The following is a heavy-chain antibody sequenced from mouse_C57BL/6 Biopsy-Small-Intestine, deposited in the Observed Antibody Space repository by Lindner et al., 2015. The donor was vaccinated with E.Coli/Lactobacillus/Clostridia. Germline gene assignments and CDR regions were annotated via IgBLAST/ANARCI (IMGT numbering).Heavy chain of an antibody. Sequence: VQLQESGPELVKPGASVKMSCKASGYTFTSYVMHWVKQKPGQGLEWIGYINPYTDGTKYNEKFKGKATLTSDKSSTTAYMELSSLTSEDSAVYYCARSLYYSDAMDYWGQGTSVTVSS. CDR2: INPYTDGT. CDR3: ARSLYYSDAMDY. V-gene: IGHV1-14*01. J-gene: IGHJ4*01. CDR1: GYTFTSYV. D-gene: IGHD2-12*01.